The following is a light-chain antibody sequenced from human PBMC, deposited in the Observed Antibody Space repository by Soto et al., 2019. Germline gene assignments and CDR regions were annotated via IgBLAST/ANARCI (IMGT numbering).Light chain of an antibody. CDR3: HQYGTAPLT. CDR2: GAS. CDR1: QSVAANY. J-gene: IGKJ3*01. V-gene: IGKV3-20*01. Sequence: EVELTQSPATLSLSPGERATLSCRASQSVAANYLAWYQQKRGQAPRLLIYGASSRATGIPDRFSGSGSGTDFTLTISRLEPEDFPVYYCHQYGTAPLTFGPGTKVDIK.